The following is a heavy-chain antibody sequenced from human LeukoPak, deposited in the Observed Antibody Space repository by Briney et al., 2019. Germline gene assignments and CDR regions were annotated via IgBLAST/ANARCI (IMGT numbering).Heavy chain of an antibody. J-gene: IGHJ4*02. CDR3: ARVRFLEWLSFDY. Sequence: GGSLRLSCVVSGFTLSSNYMSWVRRAPGKGLEWVSVLYSGSNTNYADSVKGRFTISRDNSKNTLYLQMNSLRSEDTAVYYCARVRFLEWLSFDYWGRGTLVTVSS. D-gene: IGHD3-3*01. CDR2: LYSGSNT. V-gene: IGHV3-66*01. CDR1: GFTLSSNY.